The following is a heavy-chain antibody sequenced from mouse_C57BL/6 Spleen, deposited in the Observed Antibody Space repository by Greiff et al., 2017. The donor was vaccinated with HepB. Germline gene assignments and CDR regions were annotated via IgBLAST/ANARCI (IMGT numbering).Heavy chain of an antibody. D-gene: IGHD1-1*01. CDR3: ARRFTTGDYFDY. J-gene: IGHJ2*01. Sequence: VQLQQSGAELVKPGASVKLSCTASGFNIKDYYMHWVKQRTEQGLEWIGRIDPEDGETKYAPKFQGKATITADKSSSTAYMQLNSLTSEDSAVYFCARRFTTGDYFDYWGQGTTLTVSS. CDR1: GFNIKDYY. V-gene: IGHV14-2*01. CDR2: IDPEDGET.